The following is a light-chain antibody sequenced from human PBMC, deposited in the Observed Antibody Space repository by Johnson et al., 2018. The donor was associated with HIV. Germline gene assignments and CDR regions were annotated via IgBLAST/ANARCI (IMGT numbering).Light chain of an antibody. CDR3: GAWDSSLSAYV. Sequence: QSVLTQPPSVSAAPGQKVTISCSGSRSNIGNNYVSWYQQLPGTAPKLLISNNSNLPSGIPDRFSGSKSGTSATLAITGLQTGDEADYYCGAWDSSLSAYVFGTGTQVTV. CDR2: NNS. V-gene: IGLV1-51*01. CDR1: RSNIGNNY. J-gene: IGLJ1*01.